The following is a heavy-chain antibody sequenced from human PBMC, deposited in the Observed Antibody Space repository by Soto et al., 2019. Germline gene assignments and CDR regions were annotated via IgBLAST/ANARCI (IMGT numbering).Heavy chain of an antibody. CDR1: GYTFTSYY. J-gene: IGHJ6*03. V-gene: IGHV1-69*02. D-gene: IGHD2-2*01. CDR2: IIPILGIA. Sequence: SVKVSCKASGYTFTSYYMHWVRQAPGQGLEWMGRIIPILGIANYAQKFQGRVTITADKSTSTAYMELSSLRSEDTAVYYCALYCSSTSCLYYYYMDVWGKGTTVTVSS. CDR3: ALYCSSTSCLYYYYMDV.